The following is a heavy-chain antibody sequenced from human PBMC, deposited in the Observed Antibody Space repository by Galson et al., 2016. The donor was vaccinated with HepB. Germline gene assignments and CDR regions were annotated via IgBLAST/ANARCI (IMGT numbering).Heavy chain of an antibody. J-gene: IGHJ4*02. CDR1: GFTFTSYA. CDR3: AKDGYQDSSGYFY. V-gene: IGHV3-23*01. CDR2: IDASGGRT. Sequence: SLRLSCAASGFTFTSYAMTWVRQGPGTGLEWVSSIDASGGRTYYSDSVKGRFTISRDNSKNTLFLQMNSLRAEDTAVYFCAKDGYQDSSGYFYWGQGTLASVSS. D-gene: IGHD3-22*01.